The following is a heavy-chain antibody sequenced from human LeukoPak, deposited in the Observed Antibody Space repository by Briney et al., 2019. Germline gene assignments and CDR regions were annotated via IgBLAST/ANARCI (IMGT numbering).Heavy chain of an antibody. Sequence: PGGSLRLSCAASGFTFSSYWMHWVRQAPGKGPVWVARTNRDGSSTAYADSAKGRFTISRDNSKNTLYLQMNSLRAEDTAVYYCAKGGGYCSSTGCYLDYWGQGTLVTVSS. CDR1: GFTFSSYW. CDR3: AKGGGYCSSTGCYLDY. J-gene: IGHJ4*02. CDR2: TNRDGSST. D-gene: IGHD2-2*01. V-gene: IGHV3-74*01.